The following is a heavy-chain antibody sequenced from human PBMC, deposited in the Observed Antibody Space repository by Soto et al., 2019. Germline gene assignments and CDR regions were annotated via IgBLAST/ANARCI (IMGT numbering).Heavy chain of an antibody. V-gene: IGHV3-48*02. CDR1: GFAFSSYS. J-gene: IGHJ6*02. CDR3: ALMGVVAAAIGGNYYYYNMDV. D-gene: IGHD2-15*01. CDR2: ISSSSSSI. Sequence: EVQLVESGGGLVQPGGSLRLSCAASGFAFSSYSMNWVRQAPGKGLEWVSSISSSSSSIYYTDSVKGRFTISRDNAKKALYLQMNSLREEDTAVYYCALMGVVAAAIGGNYYYYNMDVWGQGTTVTVSS.